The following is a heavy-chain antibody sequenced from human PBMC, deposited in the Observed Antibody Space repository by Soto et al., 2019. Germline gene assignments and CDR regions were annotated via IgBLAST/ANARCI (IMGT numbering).Heavy chain of an antibody. CDR2: ISAYNGNT. Sequence: ASVKVSCKASGYTFTSYGISWVRQAPGQGLEWMGWISAYNGNTNYAQKLQGRVTMTTDTSTSTAYMELRSLRSDDTAVYYCASRGFSTGRQGIAVAGSRNWYFDLWGRGTLVTVSS. V-gene: IGHV1-18*01. D-gene: IGHD6-19*01. J-gene: IGHJ2*01. CDR1: GYTFTSYG. CDR3: ASRGFSTGRQGIAVAGSRNWYFDL.